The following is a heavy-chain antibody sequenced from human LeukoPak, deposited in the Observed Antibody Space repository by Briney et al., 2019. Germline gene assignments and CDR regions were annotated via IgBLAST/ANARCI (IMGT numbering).Heavy chain of an antibody. D-gene: IGHD3-22*01. Sequence: GGSLRLSCAASGFTFSNAWMTWVRQAPGKGLEWVGRIKSESVGGAIDYAAPVKGRFTISRDDSRNTVYLQMNSLKTEDTAFYYCTTTYHYDSSGYSSYYWGQGTLVTVSS. CDR2: IKSESVGGAI. CDR1: GFTFSNAW. CDR3: TTTYHYDSSGYSSYY. J-gene: IGHJ4*02. V-gene: IGHV3-15*01.